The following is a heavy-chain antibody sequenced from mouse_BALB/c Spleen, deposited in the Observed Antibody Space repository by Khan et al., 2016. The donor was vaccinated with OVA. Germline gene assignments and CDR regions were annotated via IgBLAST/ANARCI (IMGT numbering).Heavy chain of an antibody. J-gene: IGHJ2*01. CDR1: GLTIKDTY. CDR3: TGMARK. Sequence: EVQLQESGAELVKSGATVKLSCTASGLTIKDTYMHWLKQWPEQGLEWIGRINTLTGNTKYDPKFKGKATITADTSSNTAYLQLSTLTSEDTADNYCTGMARKWGQGTTLTVSS. V-gene: IGHV14-3*02. CDR2: INTLTGNT.